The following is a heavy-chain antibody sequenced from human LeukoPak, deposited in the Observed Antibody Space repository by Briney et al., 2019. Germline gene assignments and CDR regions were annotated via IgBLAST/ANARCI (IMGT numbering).Heavy chain of an antibody. J-gene: IGHJ4*02. D-gene: IGHD1-26*01. CDR3: ATTLVGATSGPDYYFVS. Sequence: GGSLRLSCAASGFTFINYAMTWVRQAPGKGLEWVSAISGSGNSTYYPDSVKGRFSISRDNSKNTLYLQISSLRAEDTAVYYCATTLVGATSGPDYYFVSWGQGTLVTVSS. CDR1: GFTFINYA. CDR2: ISGSGNST. V-gene: IGHV3-23*01.